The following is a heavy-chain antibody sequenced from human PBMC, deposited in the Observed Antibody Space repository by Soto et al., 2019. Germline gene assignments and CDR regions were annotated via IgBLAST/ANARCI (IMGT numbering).Heavy chain of an antibody. CDR3: ARDVLLWFGELTYFDY. V-gene: IGHV4-4*07. CDR1: GGSISSYY. CDR2: IYTSGST. D-gene: IGHD3-10*01. Sequence: QVQLQESGQGLVKPSENLSLTCTVSGGSISSYYWSWIRQPAGKGLEWIGRIYTSGSTNYNPSLKSRVTMSVDTSKNPFSLKLSSVTAADTAVYYCARDVLLWFGELTYFDYWGQGTLVTVSS. J-gene: IGHJ4*02.